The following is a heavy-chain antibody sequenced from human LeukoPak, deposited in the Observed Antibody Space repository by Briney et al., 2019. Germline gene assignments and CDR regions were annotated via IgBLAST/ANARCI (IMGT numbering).Heavy chain of an antibody. CDR3: ARDISEVVPAAMGEY. CDR2: INPNSGGT. V-gene: IGHV1-2*02. CDR1: GYTFTGYY. Sequence: ASVKVSCKASGYTFTGYYMHWVRQAPGQGLEWMGWINPNSGGTNYAQKFQGRVTMTRDTSISTAYMELSRLRSDDTAVYYCARDISEVVPAAMGEYWGQGTLVTVSS. D-gene: IGHD2-2*01. J-gene: IGHJ4*02.